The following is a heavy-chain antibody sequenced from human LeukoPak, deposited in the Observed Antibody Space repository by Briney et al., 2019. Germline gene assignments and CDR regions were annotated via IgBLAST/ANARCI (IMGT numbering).Heavy chain of an antibody. CDR3: ARVKAGATISDYYYYMDV. V-gene: IGHV3-64*01. Sequence: GGSLRLSCAASGFTFSSYTIQWVRQAPGKGLECVAAITSNGGSTHYANSVKGRFTISRDNSQNALYLQMGGLRGDDMAVYYCARVKAGATISDYYYYMDVWGKGTTVTASS. CDR2: ITSNGGST. D-gene: IGHD1-26*01. J-gene: IGHJ6*03. CDR1: GFTFSSYT.